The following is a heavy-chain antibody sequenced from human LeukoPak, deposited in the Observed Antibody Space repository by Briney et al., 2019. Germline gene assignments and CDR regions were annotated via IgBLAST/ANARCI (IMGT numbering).Heavy chain of an antibody. V-gene: IGHV1-46*01. CDR3: ARDTIFGATWGGLQYYYYYMDV. CDR2: INPSGGST. D-gene: IGHD3-3*01. J-gene: IGHJ6*03. CDR1: GYTFTSYY. Sequence: GASVKVSCKASGYTFTSYYMHWVRQAPGQGLEWMGIINPSGGSTSYAQKFQGRVTMTRDMSTSTVYMELSSLRSEDTAVYYCARDTIFGATWGGLQYYYYYMDVWGKGTTVTVSS.